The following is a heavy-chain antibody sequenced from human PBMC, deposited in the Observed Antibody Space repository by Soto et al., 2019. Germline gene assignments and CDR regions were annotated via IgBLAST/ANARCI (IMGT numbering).Heavy chain of an antibody. J-gene: IGHJ6*03. V-gene: IGHV4-39*01. CDR1: GGSISSSSYY. D-gene: IGHD6-13*01. CDR2: IYYSGST. Sequence: SETLSLTCTVSGGSISSSSYYWGWIRQPPGKGLEWIGSIYYSGSTYYNPSLKSRVTITVDTSKNQFSLKLSSVTAADTAVYYCARLRGLQLGGKYYYYYYMDVWGKGTTVTVSS. CDR3: ARLRGLQLGGKYYYYYYMDV.